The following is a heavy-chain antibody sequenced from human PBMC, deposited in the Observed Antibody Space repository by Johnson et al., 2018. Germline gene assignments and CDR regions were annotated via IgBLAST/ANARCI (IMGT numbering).Heavy chain of an antibody. CDR1: GFSVSSNYA. V-gene: IGHV3-23*04. CDR3: SKDLRGYCYGPAYY. Sequence: EVQLVESGGGLVQPGGSLRLSCAASGFSVSSNYAMSWVRQAPGKGLEWVSAITGSGSNTYYADSVKGRFTISRDNSKNTLYFQLNSLSAADTGVYLCSKDLRGYCYGPAYYWGQGTLVTVSS. D-gene: IGHD5-18*01. CDR2: ITGSGSNT. J-gene: IGHJ4*02.